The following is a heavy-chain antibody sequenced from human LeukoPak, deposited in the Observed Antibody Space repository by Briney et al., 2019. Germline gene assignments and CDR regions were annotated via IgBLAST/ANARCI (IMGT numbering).Heavy chain of an antibody. CDR1: GYTLTELS. CDR3: AREDFLTTMMDY. J-gene: IGHJ4*02. Sequence: ASVKVSCKVSGYTLTELSMHWVRQAPGKGLEWMGGFDPEDGETIYAQKFQGRVTMTTDTSTSTAYMELRSLRSDDTAVYYCAREDFLTTMMDYWGQGTLVTVSS. D-gene: IGHD3-22*01. V-gene: IGHV1-24*01. CDR2: FDPEDGET.